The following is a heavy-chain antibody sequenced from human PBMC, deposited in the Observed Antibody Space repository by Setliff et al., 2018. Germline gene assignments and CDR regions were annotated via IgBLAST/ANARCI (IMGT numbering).Heavy chain of an antibody. V-gene: IGHV1-69*05. J-gene: IGHJ4*02. CDR3: ARSYCSSTSCYPFDY. Sequence: SVKVSCKASGTTFSSYAITWVRQAPGQGLEWMGEIIPRFATANYAQKFQGRVTITTDEFTSTVYMELSSLRSEDTAVYYCARSYCSSTSCYPFDYWGQGTLVTVSS. D-gene: IGHD2-2*01. CDR2: IIPRFATA. CDR1: GTTFSSYA.